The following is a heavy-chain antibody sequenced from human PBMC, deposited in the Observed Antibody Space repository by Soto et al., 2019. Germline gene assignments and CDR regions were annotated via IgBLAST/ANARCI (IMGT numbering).Heavy chain of an antibody. CDR3: ARVDIAVVPSTTFDY. CDR2: IKYSGHT. J-gene: IGHJ4*02. D-gene: IGHD2-2*01. V-gene: IGHV4-39*01. Sequence: QLQLQESGPGLVKPSETLSLTCTVSGGSISSISYYWGWIRQPPGKGLEWIGSIKYSGHTFYNPSLKSRVTMSVATSTNQFSLRLRSVTAAETAVYYCARVDIAVVPSTTFDYWGQGTLVTVSS. CDR1: GGSISSISYY.